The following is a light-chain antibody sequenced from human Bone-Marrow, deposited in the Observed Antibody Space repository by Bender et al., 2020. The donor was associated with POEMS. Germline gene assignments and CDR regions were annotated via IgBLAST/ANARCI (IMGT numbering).Light chain of an antibody. Sequence: QSALTQPASVSGSPGQSITISCTGTTSDIATFNLVSWYQQHPGKAPKLIIDAVSRRPSGVPYRFSGSKSGNTASLTISGLQAEDEADYYCCSYSGTYVVFGAGTKLTVL. J-gene: IGLJ2*01. V-gene: IGLV2-23*02. CDR3: CSYSGTYVV. CDR2: AVS. CDR1: TSDIATFNL.